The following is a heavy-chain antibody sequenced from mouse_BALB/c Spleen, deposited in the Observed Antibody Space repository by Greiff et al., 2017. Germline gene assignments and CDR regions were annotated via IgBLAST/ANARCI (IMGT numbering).Heavy chain of an antibody. D-gene: IGHD2-4*01. Sequence: EVQGVESGAELVKPGASVKLSCTASGFNIKDTYMHWVKQRPEQGLEWIGRIDPANGNTKYDPKFQGKATITADTSSNTAYLQLSSLTSEDTAVYYCARRGMITTYAMDDWGQGTTVTVSS. V-gene: IGHV14-3*02. CDR3: ARRGMITTYAMDD. J-gene: IGHJ4*01. CDR2: IDPANGNT. CDR1: GFNIKDTY.